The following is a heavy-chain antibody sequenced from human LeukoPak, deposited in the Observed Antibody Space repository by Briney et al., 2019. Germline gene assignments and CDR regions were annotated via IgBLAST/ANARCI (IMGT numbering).Heavy chain of an antibody. CDR1: GGTFSSYA. J-gene: IGHJ4*02. CDR2: IIPIFGTA. V-gene: IGHV1-69*13. CDR3: ARERQIEYSTSFDY. D-gene: IGHD6-6*01. Sequence: SVKVSCKASGGTFSSYAISWVRQAPGQGLEWMGGIIPIFGTANYAQEFQGRVTITADESTSTAYMELSSLRSEDTAVYYCARERQIEYSTSFDYWGQGTLVTVSS.